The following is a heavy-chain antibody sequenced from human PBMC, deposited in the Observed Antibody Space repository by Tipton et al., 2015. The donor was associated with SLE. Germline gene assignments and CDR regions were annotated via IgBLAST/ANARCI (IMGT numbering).Heavy chain of an antibody. V-gene: IGHV3-7*01. CDR1: GFTFSNAW. J-gene: IGHJ1*01. Sequence: GSLRLSCAASGFTFSNAWMSWVRQAPGKGLEWVANIKQDGSEKYYVDSVKGRFTISRDNAKNSLYLQMNSLRAEDTAVYYCAGREHWGQGTLVTVSS. CDR2: IKQDGSEK. CDR3: AGREH.